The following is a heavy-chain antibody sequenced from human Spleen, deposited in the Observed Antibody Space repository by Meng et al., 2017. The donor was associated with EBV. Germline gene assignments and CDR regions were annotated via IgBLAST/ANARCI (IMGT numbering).Heavy chain of an antibody. CDR1: GGSLRSSHS. CDR3: ARQAWGGWEADF. J-gene: IGHJ4*02. V-gene: IGHV4-39*01. D-gene: IGHD6-19*01. CDR2: IYYTGST. Sequence: HLTEAVPGLVNPSEPLSPTCTVSGGSLRSSHSWGWIRQPPGKGLEWIGTIYYTGSTYYNSSLKSRVTISVDTSKSQFSLKLSSVAAADTAVYYCARQAWGGWEADFWGQGTLVTVSS.